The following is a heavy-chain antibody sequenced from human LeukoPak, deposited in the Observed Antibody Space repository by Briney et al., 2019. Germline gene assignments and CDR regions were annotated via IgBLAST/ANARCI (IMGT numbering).Heavy chain of an antibody. V-gene: IGHV3-23*01. Sequence: GGSLRLSCAASGFTFSSFAMSWVRQAPGKGLEWVSAISGSGHSTYYADSVKGRFTVSRDTSSNTLYLHMHSLGAEDTAVYYCALAKERVVAATLDYWGQGTLVTVSS. D-gene: IGHD2-15*01. CDR1: GFTFSSFA. J-gene: IGHJ4*02. CDR3: ALAKERVVAATLDY. CDR2: ISGSGHST.